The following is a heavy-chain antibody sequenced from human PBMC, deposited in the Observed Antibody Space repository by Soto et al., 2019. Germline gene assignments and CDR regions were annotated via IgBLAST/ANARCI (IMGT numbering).Heavy chain of an antibody. CDR3: ARRSSSWYFDY. CDR1: GFTFSNYA. V-gene: IGHV3-23*01. Sequence: EVQLLESGGGLVQPGGSLRLSCAASGFTFSNYAMKWVRQAPGKGLEWVSVISGSGGSTYYADSVKGRFTISRDNSKNTLYLQMNSLRAEDTAVYYCARRSSSWYFDYWGQGTLVTVSS. D-gene: IGHD6-13*01. CDR2: ISGSGGST. J-gene: IGHJ4*02.